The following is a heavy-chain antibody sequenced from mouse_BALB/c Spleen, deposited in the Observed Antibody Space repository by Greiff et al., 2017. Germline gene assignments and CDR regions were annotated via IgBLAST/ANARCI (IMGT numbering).Heavy chain of an antibody. CDR1: GFTFSSFG. D-gene: IGHD2-12*01. Sequence: EVQRVESGGGLVQPGGSRKLSCAASGFTFSSFGMHWVRQAPEKGLEWVAYISSGSSTIYYADTVKGRFTISRDNPKNTLFLQMTSLRSEDTAMYYCASVGPLRREFAYWGQGTLVTVSA. V-gene: IGHV5-17*02. CDR3: ASVGPLRREFAY. J-gene: IGHJ3*01. CDR2: ISSGSSTI.